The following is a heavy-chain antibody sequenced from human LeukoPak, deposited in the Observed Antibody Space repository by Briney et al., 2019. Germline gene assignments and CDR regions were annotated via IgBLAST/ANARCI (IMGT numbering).Heavy chain of an antibody. D-gene: IGHD4-17*01. V-gene: IGHV3-9*01. CDR1: GITFEDYA. J-gene: IGHJ4*02. Sequence: GRSLRLSCAVSGITFEDYAMQWVRQGPGKGLECVSGISWNSGSIGYADSVKGRFTISRDNAKKSLYLQMNSLRAEDTALYYCANVSYGDSESDYWGKGTLVTVSS. CDR3: ANVSYGDSESDY. CDR2: ISWNSGSI.